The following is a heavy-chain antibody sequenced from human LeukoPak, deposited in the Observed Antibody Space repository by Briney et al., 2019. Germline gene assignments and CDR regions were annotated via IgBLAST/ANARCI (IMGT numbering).Heavy chain of an antibody. CDR1: GGSINGYY. J-gene: IGHJ4*02. CDR3: ARGPFGGSFHYFDY. CDR2: INLSEST. D-gene: IGHD1-26*01. Sequence: SETLSLTCTVSGGSINGYYWSWIRQPAGEGLEWIGRINLSESTNYNPSLKSRVTMSGDTSKNQLSLKLTSETAADTAVYYCARGPFGGSFHYFDYWGQGTLVTVSS. V-gene: IGHV4-4*07.